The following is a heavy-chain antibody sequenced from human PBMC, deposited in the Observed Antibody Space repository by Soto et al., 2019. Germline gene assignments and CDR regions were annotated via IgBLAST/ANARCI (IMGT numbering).Heavy chain of an antibody. Sequence: HPGGSLRLSCAVSGFICSSYDMSWVRQAPGKGLEWVSTILVGGSTHYEDSVKGRFTISRDDSKSIAYLQMNSLKTEDTAVYYCTRAPGLAANYYYGMDVWGQGTTVTVSS. V-gene: IGHV3-23*01. J-gene: IGHJ6*02. CDR1: GFICSSYD. CDR3: TRAPGLAANYYYGMDV. D-gene: IGHD6-6*01. CDR2: ILVGGST.